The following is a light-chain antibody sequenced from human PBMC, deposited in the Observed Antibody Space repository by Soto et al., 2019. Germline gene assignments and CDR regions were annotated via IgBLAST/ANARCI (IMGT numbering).Light chain of an antibody. CDR2: GAS. CDR3: QQYRTSPYT. J-gene: IGKJ2*01. V-gene: IGKV3-20*01. CDR1: QSVTNSY. Sequence: EIVLTQSPGTLSLSPGERATLSCRASQSVTNSYLAWYQQKPGQAPRLLIYGASSRATGIPDRFSGSGSGTDFTLTISRLEPEDFAVYYCQQYRTSPYTFGQGTKLEIK.